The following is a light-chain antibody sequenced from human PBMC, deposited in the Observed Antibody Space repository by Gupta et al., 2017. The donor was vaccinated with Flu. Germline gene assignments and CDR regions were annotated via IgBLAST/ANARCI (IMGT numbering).Light chain of an antibody. CDR1: SSDVGGYNY. CDR2: EVS. CDR3: SSFAGNTYV. V-gene: IGLV2-8*01. Sequence: QSALPQPPSASGSPGQSVPISCTGTSSDVGGYNYVSWYQQHPGKAPKVMIYEVSKRPAGVPDRFSGSKSGNTASLTASGLQAEDEADYYCSSFAGNTYVFGAGTKVTVL. J-gene: IGLJ1*01.